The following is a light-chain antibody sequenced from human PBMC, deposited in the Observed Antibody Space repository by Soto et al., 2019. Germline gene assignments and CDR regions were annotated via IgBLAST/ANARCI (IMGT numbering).Light chain of an antibody. J-gene: IGLJ2*01. CDR3: SSYAGR. CDR1: SSYIGGYNY. CDR2: DDS. V-gene: IGLV2-11*01. Sequence: QSALTQPSSVSGTPGQTVTISCTGTSSYIGGYNYVHWYQQHPGTAPKLMIYDDSKRPSGVPDRFSGSKSGNTASLTISGLQDEDEADYYCSSYAGRFGGGTKLTVL.